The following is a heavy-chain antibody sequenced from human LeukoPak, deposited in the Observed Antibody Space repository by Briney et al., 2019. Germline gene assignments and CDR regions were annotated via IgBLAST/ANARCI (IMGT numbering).Heavy chain of an antibody. J-gene: IGHJ4*02. Sequence: GGSLRLSCAASGFTFSSYWMHWVRQAPGKGLVWVSRINSDGSSTSYADSVKGRFTFSRDNAKNTLYLQMNSLRAEDTAVYYCARGSKYYYDSSGYSYWGQGTLVTVSS. V-gene: IGHV3-74*01. CDR3: ARGSKYYYDSSGYSY. D-gene: IGHD3-22*01. CDR2: INSDGSST. CDR1: GFTFSSYW.